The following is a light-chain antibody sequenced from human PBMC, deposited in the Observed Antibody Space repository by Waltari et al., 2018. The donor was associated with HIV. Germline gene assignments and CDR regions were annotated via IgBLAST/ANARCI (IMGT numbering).Light chain of an antibody. Sequence: EIVMTQSPATLSVSPGERVTLSCRASQSVITNLAWYQQKFGQPPRLLIYATSIRATNIPARFSGGGSGTEFTLTISSLQSEDFAIYYCQQYNTWPRTFGLGTKVEV. CDR3: QQYNTWPRT. V-gene: IGKV3-15*01. CDR1: QSVITN. CDR2: ATS. J-gene: IGKJ1*01.